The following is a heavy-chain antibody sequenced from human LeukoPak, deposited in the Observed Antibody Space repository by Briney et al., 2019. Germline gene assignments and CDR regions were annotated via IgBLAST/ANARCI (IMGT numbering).Heavy chain of an antibody. J-gene: IGHJ4*02. Sequence: GGSLRLSCAASGFTFGSYSMHWVRQAPGKGLEGVAVISYDRRNTYYAKSVKGRFTISRDDSKNTLYLQMNSLRADDTAVYYCARNSVTTGYYFDYWGQGTLVTVSS. D-gene: IGHD4-17*01. V-gene: IGHV3-30*04. CDR1: GFTFGSYS. CDR3: ARNSVTTGYYFDY. CDR2: ISYDRRNT.